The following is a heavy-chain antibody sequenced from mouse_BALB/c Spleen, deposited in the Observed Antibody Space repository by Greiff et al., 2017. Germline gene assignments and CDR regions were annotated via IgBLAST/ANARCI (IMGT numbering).Heavy chain of an antibody. V-gene: IGHV1-9*01. CDR3: ARKDDGNYYAMDY. Sequence: QVQLKQSGAELMKPGASVKISCKATGYTFSSYWIEWVKQRPGHGLEWIGEILPGSGSTNYNEKFKGKATFTADTSSNTAYMQLSSLTSEDSAVYYCARKDDGNYYAMDYWGQGTSVTVSS. CDR2: ILPGSGST. J-gene: IGHJ4*01. CDR1: GYTFSSYW. D-gene: IGHD2-3*01.